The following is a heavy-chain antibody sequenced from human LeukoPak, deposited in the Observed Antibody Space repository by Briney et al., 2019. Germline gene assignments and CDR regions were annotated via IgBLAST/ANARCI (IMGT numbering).Heavy chain of an antibody. CDR1: GFTFSSYD. D-gene: IGHD6-19*01. Sequence: GGSLRLSCVASGFTFSSYDMHWVRQATGKGLEWVSAIGTTGNTYYADSVKGRFTISRENAKSSLYLQMNSLRAGDTAVYYCARGRAPKVAGMGNWFDPSGQGTLVTVSS. CDR3: ARGRAPKVAGMGNWFDP. V-gene: IGHV3-13*04. J-gene: IGHJ5*02. CDR2: IGTTGNT.